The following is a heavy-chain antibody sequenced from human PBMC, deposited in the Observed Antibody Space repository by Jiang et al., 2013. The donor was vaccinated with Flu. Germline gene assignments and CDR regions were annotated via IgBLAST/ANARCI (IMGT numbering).Heavy chain of an antibody. J-gene: IGHJ6*03. CDR2: ISYGGST. CDR3: ARVLWGTYGDSTYPYYMDV. D-gene: IGHD4-17*01. Sequence: IGYISYGGSTNYTSSLKSRVAISVDTSKNQFSLKLSSVTAADTAVYYCARVLWGTYGDSTYPYYMDVWGKGTTVTV. V-gene: IGHV4-59*01.